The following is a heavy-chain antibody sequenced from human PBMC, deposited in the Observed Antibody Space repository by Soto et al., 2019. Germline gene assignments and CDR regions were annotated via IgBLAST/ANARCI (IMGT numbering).Heavy chain of an antibody. CDR3: ARAFDCLVPTAY. CDR1: GFTFSHYW. Sequence: EVQLVESGGGLVQPGGSLRLSCAASGFTFSHYWMYWVRQAPGKGLVCVSRISSDGSYASYADSVKGRFTISRDSAKSTLYLQMNSLRAEDTGVYYCARAFDCLVPTAYWGQGTLVTVSS. J-gene: IGHJ4*02. D-gene: IGHD3-9*01. CDR2: ISSDGSYA. V-gene: IGHV3-74*01.